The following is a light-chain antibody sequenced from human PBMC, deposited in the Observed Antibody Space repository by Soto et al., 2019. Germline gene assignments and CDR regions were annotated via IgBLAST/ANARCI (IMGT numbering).Light chain of an antibody. CDR1: QGISTW. J-gene: IGKJ3*01. Sequence: DIQMTQSPSSVSASVGDRVTITCRASQGISTWLAWYQQKPGKAPNLLIYSASTLQSGVPSRFSGSGSGTDFTLTISSPQPEDFATYFCQQGDSFPLTFGPGTKVGIK. V-gene: IGKV1-12*01. CDR2: SAS. CDR3: QQGDSFPLT.